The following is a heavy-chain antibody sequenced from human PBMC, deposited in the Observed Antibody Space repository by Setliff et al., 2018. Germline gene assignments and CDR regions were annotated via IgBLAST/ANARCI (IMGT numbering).Heavy chain of an antibody. D-gene: IGHD7-27*01. V-gene: IGHV1-8*02. CDR1: GYSFSTYD. J-gene: IGHJ5*02. CDR3: ARGSRSQNWGGRYSWFDP. Sequence: GSVQASCKASGYSFSTYDINWVRQAAGQGLEWMGWMNPNTGYTGYARNFQGRVTMTRNTSISTAYMELSGLRSDDTAVYYCARGSRSQNWGGRYSWFDPWGQGTLVTVSS. CDR2: MNPNTGYT.